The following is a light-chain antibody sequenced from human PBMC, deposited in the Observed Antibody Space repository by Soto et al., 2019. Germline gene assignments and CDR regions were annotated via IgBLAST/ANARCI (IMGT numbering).Light chain of an antibody. CDR1: QSVSSY. J-gene: IGKJ1*01. CDR2: GAS. V-gene: IGKV3-20*01. CDR3: QQYGSSSKWT. Sequence: EIVMTQSPATLSLSPGERATLSCRVSQSVSSYLAWYQQKPGQAPRLLIYGASNRATGIPARFSGSGSGTDFTLAISSLEPADFAVYYCQQYGSSSKWTFGQGTKVDIK.